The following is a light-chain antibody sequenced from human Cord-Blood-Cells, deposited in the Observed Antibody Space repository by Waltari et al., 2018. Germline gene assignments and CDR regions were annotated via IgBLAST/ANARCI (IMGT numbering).Light chain of an antibody. V-gene: IGKV4-1*01. CDR1: PSDLYSSNNKNY. CDR3: QQYYSTPYT. J-gene: IGKJ2*01. CDR2: WAS. Sequence: DIVMTQSPDSLAVSLGERATINCTSSPSDLYSSNNKNYLAWYQQKPGQPPKLLIYWASTRESGVPDRFSGSGSGTDFTLTISSLQAEDVAVYYCQQYYSTPYTFGQGTKLEIK.